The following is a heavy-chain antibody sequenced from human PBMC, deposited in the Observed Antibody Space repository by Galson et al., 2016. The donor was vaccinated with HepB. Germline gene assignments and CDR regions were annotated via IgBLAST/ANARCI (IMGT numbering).Heavy chain of an antibody. D-gene: IGHD5-24*01. J-gene: IGHJ4*02. CDR2: IGSSGGTT. Sequence: SLRLSCAASGFTFSSYAMSWVRQAPGRGLEWVSSIGSSGGTTYYADSVPGRFTISRDNSKNTVHLQMIRLRADDTAVYYCAKEGGSRRDGYNPIDNWGQGTLVTVSS. V-gene: IGHV3-23*01. CDR3: AKEGGSRRDGYNPIDN. CDR1: GFTFSSYA.